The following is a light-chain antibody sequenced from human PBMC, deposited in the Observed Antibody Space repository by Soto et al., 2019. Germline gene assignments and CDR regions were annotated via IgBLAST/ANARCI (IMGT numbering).Light chain of an antibody. V-gene: IGKV1-12*02. CDR3: QQANGDPWT. CDR2: GAS. J-gene: IGKJ1*01. Sequence: IPKNQAPFFVSGSGRDQVPISCRARHDVRSWVAWYQQKPGEAPNLLIFGASTLQSGVPSRFSGSGSGTDFTLTISSLQPEDFATYYCQQANGDPWTFGQGTKVEIK. CDR1: HDVRSW.